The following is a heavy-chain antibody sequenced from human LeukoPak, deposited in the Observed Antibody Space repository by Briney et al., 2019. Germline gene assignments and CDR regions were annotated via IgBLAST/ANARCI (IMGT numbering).Heavy chain of an antibody. CDR3: ARLGSGWSFDF. V-gene: IGHV3-33*01. J-gene: IGHJ4*02. D-gene: IGHD6-19*01. CDR1: GFTFSSYG. CDR2: IWYDGSNK. Sequence: GGSLRLSCGASGFTFSSYGMNWVRQAPGKGLEWEAVIWYDGSNKYYADSVKGRFTISRDNSKNTVSLQMNSLRAEDTAVYYCARLGSGWSFDFWGQGTLVAVSS.